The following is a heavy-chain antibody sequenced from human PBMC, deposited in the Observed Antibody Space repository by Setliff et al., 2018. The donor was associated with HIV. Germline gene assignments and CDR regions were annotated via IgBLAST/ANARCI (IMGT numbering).Heavy chain of an antibody. Sequence: ASVKVSCKVSGYTLTELSRHWVRQAPGKGLEWMGSFDPKDGKTRYAQKFQGRVTMTEDTSTDTAYMELSSLRSEDAAVYYYVTGSAARPFDYWGQGTLVTVSS. CDR2: FDPKDGKT. D-gene: IGHD6-6*01. V-gene: IGHV1-24*01. J-gene: IGHJ4*02. CDR1: GYTLTELS. CDR3: VTGSAARPFDY.